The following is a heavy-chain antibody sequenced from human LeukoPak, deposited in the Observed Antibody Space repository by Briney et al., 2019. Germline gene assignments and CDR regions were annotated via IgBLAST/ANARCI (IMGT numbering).Heavy chain of an antibody. CDR3: AKDQEGRGLPLDY. D-gene: IGHD2-15*01. CDR2: IRYDGSNK. CDR1: GFTFSSYG. J-gene: IGHJ4*02. Sequence: GGSLRLSCAASGFTFSSYGMHWVRQAPGKGLEWVAFIRYDGSNKYYADSVKGRFTISRDNSKNTLYLQMNSLRAEDTAVYYWAKDQEGRGLPLDYWGQGTLVTVSS. V-gene: IGHV3-30*02.